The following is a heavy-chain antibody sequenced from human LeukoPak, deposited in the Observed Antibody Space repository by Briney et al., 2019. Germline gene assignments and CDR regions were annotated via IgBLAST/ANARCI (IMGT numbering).Heavy chain of an antibody. Sequence: GASLKISCKGSGATFATSWIGWVRQLPGKGLEWMGVIYPGDSRTRYNPSFQGQVTISADRSINTAYLQWNSLKASDTAMYYCGRRKFSSPWSDPWGQGTLVTVS. CDR2: IYPGDSRT. CDR3: GRRKFSSPWSDP. J-gene: IGHJ5*02. V-gene: IGHV5-51*01. CDR1: GATFATSW. D-gene: IGHD2-2*01.